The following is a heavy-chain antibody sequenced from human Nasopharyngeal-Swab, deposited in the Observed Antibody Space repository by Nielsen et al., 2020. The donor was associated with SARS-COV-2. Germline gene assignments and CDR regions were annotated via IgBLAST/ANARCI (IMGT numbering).Heavy chain of an antibody. J-gene: IGHJ5*02. CDR1: GGSFSGYY. Sequence: SETLSLTCAVYGGSFSGYYWSWIRQPPGKGLEWIGEINHSGSTNYNPSLKSRVTISVDTSKNRFSLKLSSVTAADTAVYYCARRGRQQLVLNWFDPWGQGTLVTVSS. CDR3: ARRGRQQLVLNWFDP. V-gene: IGHV4-34*01. CDR2: INHSGST. D-gene: IGHD6-13*01.